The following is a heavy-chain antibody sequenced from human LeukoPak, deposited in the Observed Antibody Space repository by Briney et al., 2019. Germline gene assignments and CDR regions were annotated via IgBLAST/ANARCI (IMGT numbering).Heavy chain of an antibody. CDR3: AKDQAPYYDFWSGYYPFDY. CDR2: ISYDGSNK. D-gene: IGHD3-3*01. Sequence: PGGSLRLSCAASTFTFSNYWMSWVRQAPGKGLEWVAVISYDGSNKYYADSVKGRFTISRDNSKNTLYLQMNSLRAEDTAVYYCAKDQAPYYDFWSGYYPFDYWGQGTLVTVSS. CDR1: TFTFSNYW. J-gene: IGHJ4*02. V-gene: IGHV3-30*18.